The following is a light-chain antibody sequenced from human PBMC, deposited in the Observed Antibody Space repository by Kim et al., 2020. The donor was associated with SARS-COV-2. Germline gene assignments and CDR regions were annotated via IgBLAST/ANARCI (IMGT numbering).Light chain of an antibody. J-gene: IGLJ2*01. CDR3: LLHYTGAQV. V-gene: IGLV7-43*01. CDR2: STD. Sequence: PGATVTLTCPSKTEAVTDSHYPNWFQQKPGQPPRPLIYSTDRKHSWTPARFSGSLLGGKAALTLSAARPEDEGDYYCLLHYTGAQVFGGGTQLTVL. CDR1: TEAVTDSHY.